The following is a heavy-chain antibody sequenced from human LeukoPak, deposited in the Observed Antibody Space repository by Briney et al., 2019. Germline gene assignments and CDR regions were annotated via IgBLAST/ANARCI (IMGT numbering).Heavy chain of an antibody. CDR1: GYTFTIYY. CDR3: ARNPPYCTSTDCYNDY. V-gene: IGHV1-2*02. Sequence: GASVKVSCKASGYTFTIYYMHWVRQAPGQGLEWMGWINPNSGATTYAQRFQGRVTMTRDTSISTAYVELSGLTSDDTGVYYCARNPPYCTSTDCYNDYWGQGTLVTVSS. D-gene: IGHD2-2*02. J-gene: IGHJ4*02. CDR2: INPNSGAT.